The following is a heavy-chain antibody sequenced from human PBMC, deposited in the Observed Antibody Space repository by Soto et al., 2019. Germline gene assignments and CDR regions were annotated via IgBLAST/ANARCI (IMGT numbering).Heavy chain of an antibody. CDR2: ITPIYPTT. CDR1: GGTFYTYT. D-gene: IGHD5-18*01. Sequence: QVQLVQSGAEVRKPGSSVQVSCKASGGTFYTYTFSWVRQAPGQGLEWMGSITPIYPTTNYAAKFQGRLTVTADGSTNTAYMELNSLTSEDTAVYYCARIPRYSFPTSDDLDSWGQGTMVTVSS. J-gene: IGHJ4*02. CDR3: ARIPRYSFPTSDDLDS. V-gene: IGHV1-69*15.